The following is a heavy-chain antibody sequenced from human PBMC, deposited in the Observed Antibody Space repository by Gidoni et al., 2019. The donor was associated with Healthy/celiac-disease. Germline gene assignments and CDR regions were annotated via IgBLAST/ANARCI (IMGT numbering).Heavy chain of an antibody. CDR1: GFTFSSYE. D-gene: IGHD1-26*01. CDR3: AREAAWMPESIVGATKGAFDI. Sequence: EVQLVESGGGLVQPGGSLRLSCDASGFTFSSYEMNWVRQAPGKGLEWVSYISSSGSTIYYADSVKGRFTTSRDNAKNSLYLQMNSLRAEDTAVYYCAREAAWMPESIVGATKGAFDIWGQGTMVTVSS. V-gene: IGHV3-48*03. CDR2: ISSSGSTI. J-gene: IGHJ3*02.